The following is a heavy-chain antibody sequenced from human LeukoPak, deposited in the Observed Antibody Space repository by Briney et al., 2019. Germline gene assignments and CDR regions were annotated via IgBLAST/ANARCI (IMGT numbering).Heavy chain of an antibody. Sequence: SETLSLTCTVSGGSISSSTYYWGWIRRPPGKGLEWIGSIYYSGSTYYNPSLKSRVTVSVDTSKNQFSLKLSSVTAADTAVYYCARGAYREDWFDPWGQGTLVTVSS. CDR1: GGSISSSTYY. CDR2: IYYSGST. J-gene: IGHJ5*02. CDR3: ARGAYREDWFDP. V-gene: IGHV4-39*01. D-gene: IGHD3-16*02.